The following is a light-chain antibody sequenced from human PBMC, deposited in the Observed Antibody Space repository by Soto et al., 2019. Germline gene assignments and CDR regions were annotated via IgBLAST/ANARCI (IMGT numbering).Light chain of an antibody. J-gene: IGKJ2*01. CDR2: GAS. Sequence: EIVLTQSPGTLSLSPGERATLSCRASQSVISNYLVWYQQKPGQAPMLLISGASSKATGIPDRFSGSGSGTDYTLTISRLEPEDFAVYYCQQYGSSPGYTFGQGTKLVIK. CDR3: QQYGSSPGYT. V-gene: IGKV3-20*01. CDR1: QSVISNY.